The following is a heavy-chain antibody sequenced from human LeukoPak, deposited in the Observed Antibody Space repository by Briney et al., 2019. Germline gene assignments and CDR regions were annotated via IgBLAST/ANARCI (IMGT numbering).Heavy chain of an antibody. CDR1: GYTFTSYA. Sequence: GASVKVSCKASGYTFTSYAISWVRQAPGQGLEWMGWISAYKGHTNYAQRLQGRVTMTTDTSTRTAYMELRSLRSDDTAVYYCARDEAASITIFGVVITQIDYWGQGTLVTVSS. CDR3: ARDEAASITIFGVVITQIDY. J-gene: IGHJ4*02. CDR2: ISAYKGHT. D-gene: IGHD3-3*01. V-gene: IGHV1-18*01.